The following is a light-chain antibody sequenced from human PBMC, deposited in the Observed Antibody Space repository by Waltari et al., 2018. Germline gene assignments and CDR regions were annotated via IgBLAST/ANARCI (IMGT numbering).Light chain of an antibody. CDR3: QQYGSSVMYT. J-gene: IGKJ2*01. V-gene: IGKV3-20*01. CDR2: GAS. CDR1: QSITKKF. Sequence: VLTQSPGTLSLSPGERATLSCRASQSITKKFFAWYQQKPGQAPRLRIYGASRRAAGIPDRFSGSGSGTDFTLTISRLEPEDSAVYYCQQYGSSVMYTFGQGTKLEIK.